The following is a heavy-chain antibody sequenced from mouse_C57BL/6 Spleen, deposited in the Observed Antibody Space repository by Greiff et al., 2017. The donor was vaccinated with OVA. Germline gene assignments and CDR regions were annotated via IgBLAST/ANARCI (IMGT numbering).Heavy chain of an antibody. CDR1: GFNIKDDY. CDR3: TNYGRTMDY. Sequence: VQLKQSGAELVRPGASVKLSCTASGFNIKDDYMHWVKQRPEQGLEWIGWIDPENGDTEYASKFQGKATITADTSSNTAYLQLSSLTSEDTAVYYCTNYGRTMDYWGQGTSVTVSS. D-gene: IGHD1-1*01. J-gene: IGHJ4*01. V-gene: IGHV14-4*01. CDR2: IDPENGDT.